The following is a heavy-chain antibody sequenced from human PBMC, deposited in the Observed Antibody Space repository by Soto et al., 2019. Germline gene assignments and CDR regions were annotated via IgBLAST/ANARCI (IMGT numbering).Heavy chain of an antibody. Sequence: QVQLVQSGAEVKKPGSSVKVSCKASGGTFSSYAISWVRQAPGQGLEWMGGIIPIFGTANYAQKFQGRVTIXXXESXXXXXXXXXXXXXXXXXXXXXARPXLEPESNWFDPWGQGTLVTVSS. CDR3: ARPXLEPESNWFDP. D-gene: IGHD1-1*01. CDR1: GGTFSSYA. J-gene: IGHJ5*02. CDR2: IIPIFGTA. V-gene: IGHV1-69*05.